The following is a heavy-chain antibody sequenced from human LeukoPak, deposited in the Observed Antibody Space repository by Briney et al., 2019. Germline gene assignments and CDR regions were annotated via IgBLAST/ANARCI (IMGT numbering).Heavy chain of an antibody. V-gene: IGHV3-23*01. CDR2: ISADASST. CDR3: ARGAYGDYDY. CDR1: GFTFSTYA. D-gene: IGHD4-17*01. J-gene: IGHJ4*02. Sequence: GGSLRLSCAASGFTFSTYAMSWVRQAPGKGLEWVSAISADASSTYYADSVKGPITISRDNSKNTLFLQMNSLRAEDTAVYYCARGAYGDYDYWGQGTLVTVSS.